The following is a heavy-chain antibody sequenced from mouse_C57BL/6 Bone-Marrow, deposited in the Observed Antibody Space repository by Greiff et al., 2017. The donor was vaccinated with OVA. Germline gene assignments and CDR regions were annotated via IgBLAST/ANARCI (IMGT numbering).Heavy chain of an antibody. V-gene: IGHV1-26*01. D-gene: IGHD1-1*01. J-gene: IGHJ1*03. CDR1: GYTFTDYY. Sequence: EVQLQQSGPELVKPGASVKISCKASGYTFTDYYMNWVKQSHGKSLEWIGDINPNNGGTSYNQKFKGKGTLTVDKSSSTAYMELRSLTSEDAAVYYCARERGRRYFDVWGTGTTVTVSS. CDR2: INPNNGGT. CDR3: ARERGRRYFDV.